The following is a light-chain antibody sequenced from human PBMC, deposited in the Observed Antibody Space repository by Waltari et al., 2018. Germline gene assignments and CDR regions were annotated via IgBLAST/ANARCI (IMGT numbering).Light chain of an antibody. V-gene: IGLV3-21*04. CDR2: YDR. CDR3: HVWHPHVDPGV. CDR1: NIGTYS. J-gene: IGLJ1*01. Sequence: SYVVTQPPSVSVAPGETATITCGGDNIGTYSVHWYQQKAGPAPVLVIFYDRDRPSGIPARFSGSNSGNTATLTISRVEAGDEARYYCHVWHPHVDPGVFGTGTEVTVL.